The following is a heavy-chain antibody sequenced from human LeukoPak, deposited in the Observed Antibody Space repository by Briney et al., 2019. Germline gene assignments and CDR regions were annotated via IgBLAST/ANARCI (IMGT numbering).Heavy chain of an antibody. J-gene: IGHJ3*02. CDR1: GFTFNSHW. CDR2: ISQDETKN. V-gene: IGHV3-7*01. CDR3: AKYYSRGLDI. Sequence: GGSLRLPCAASGFTFNSHWMAWVRQAPGKGLEWVAHISQDETKNYYVDSVKGRFTISRDNGKNSLYLEMSSLRAEDTAVYYCAKYYSRGLDIWGQGTMVTVSS. D-gene: IGHD2/OR15-2a*01.